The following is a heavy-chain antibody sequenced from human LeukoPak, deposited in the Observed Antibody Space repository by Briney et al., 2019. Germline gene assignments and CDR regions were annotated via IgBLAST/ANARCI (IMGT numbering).Heavy chain of an antibody. J-gene: IGHJ4*02. CDR3: AKHDYGDYRSFDY. V-gene: IGHV3-23*01. CDR1: GFTFSTYA. Sequence: PGGSLRLSCAASGFTFSTYAMSWVRQAPGKGLEWVSAISGSGYTTYYADSVKGRFTFSRGNSKNTLYLQMNSLGAEDTAVYYCAKHDYGDYRSFDYWGQGTLVTVSS. CDR2: ISGSGYTT. D-gene: IGHD4-17*01.